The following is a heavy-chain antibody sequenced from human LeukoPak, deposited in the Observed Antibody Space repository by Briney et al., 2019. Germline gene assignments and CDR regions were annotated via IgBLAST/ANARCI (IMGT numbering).Heavy chain of an antibody. Sequence: SGPTLVNPTQTLTLTCTFSGFSLSTNGVGVGWIRQPPGKALEWLALIYWDDDKRYSPSLKSRLSITKDTSKNQVVLTMTNMDPVDTAAYYCAHLLIDIVVVPAAMDDRVRGFGMDVWGQGTTVTVSS. CDR1: GFSLSTNGVG. J-gene: IGHJ6*02. CDR3: AHLLIDIVVVPAAMDDRVRGFGMDV. CDR2: IYWDDDK. D-gene: IGHD2-2*01. V-gene: IGHV2-5*02.